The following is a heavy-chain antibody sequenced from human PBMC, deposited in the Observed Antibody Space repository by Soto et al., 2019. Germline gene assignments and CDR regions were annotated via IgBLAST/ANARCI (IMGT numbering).Heavy chain of an antibody. Sequence: SETLSLTCTVSGGSISSGGYYWSWIRQHPGKGLEWIGNVYYSGSSHYNPSLKSRVTISIDTSKNQFSLKLGSVTAADTAVYYCAKGDTTTLGDAFDIWGQGTMVTVSS. D-gene: IGHD3-16*01. V-gene: IGHV4-31*02. J-gene: IGHJ3*02. CDR1: GGSISSGGYY. CDR2: VYYSGSS. CDR3: AKGDTTTLGDAFDI.